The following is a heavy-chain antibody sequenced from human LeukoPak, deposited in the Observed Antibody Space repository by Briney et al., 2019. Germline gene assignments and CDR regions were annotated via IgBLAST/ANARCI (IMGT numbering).Heavy chain of an antibody. CDR1: GGSISSSSYY. V-gene: IGHV4-39*07. CDR3: ARDGSYDSSGYWASDNAFDI. CDR2: IYYSGST. Sequence: SETLSLTCTVSGGSISSSSYYWGWIRQPPGKGLEWIGSIYYSGSTYYNPSLKSRVTISVDTSKNQFSLKLSSVTAADTAVYYCARDGSYDSSGYWASDNAFDIWGQGTMVTVSS. D-gene: IGHD3-22*01. J-gene: IGHJ3*02.